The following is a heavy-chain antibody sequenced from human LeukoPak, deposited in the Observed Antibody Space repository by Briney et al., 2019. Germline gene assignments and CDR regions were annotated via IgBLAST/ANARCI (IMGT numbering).Heavy chain of an antibody. D-gene: IGHD3-3*02. CDR1: GFTFSSYS. CDR2: ISSSSSYI. V-gene: IGHV3-21*01. CDR3: ARCSDSISQVDV. Sequence: GGSLRLSCAASGFTFSSYSMNWVRQAPGKGLEWVSSISSSSSYIYYADSVKGRFAISRDNAKNSLYLQMNSLRAEDTAVYYCARCSDSISQVDVWGKGTTVTVSS. J-gene: IGHJ6*04.